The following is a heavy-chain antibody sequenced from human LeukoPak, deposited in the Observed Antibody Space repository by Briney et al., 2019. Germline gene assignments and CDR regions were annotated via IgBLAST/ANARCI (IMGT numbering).Heavy chain of an antibody. CDR3: ARGDGDSDSNGVLMGWFDP. CDR2: IDPSGGST. Sequence: ASVKVSCEASGYTFTAYYMHWVRQAPAQGLEWMGVIDPSGGSTSYAQRFQDRVTMTSDTSTSTVYMELSSLRSEDTAVYYCARGDGDSDSNGVLMGWFDPWGQGTLVTVSS. J-gene: IGHJ5*02. D-gene: IGHD3-22*01. V-gene: IGHV1-46*01. CDR1: GYTFTAYY.